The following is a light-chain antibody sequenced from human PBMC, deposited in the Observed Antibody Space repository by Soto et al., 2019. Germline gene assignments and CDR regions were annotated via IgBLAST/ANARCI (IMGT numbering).Light chain of an antibody. CDR2: KAS. CDR3: QQHADYPNT. V-gene: IGKV1-5*03. CDR1: HNIDTW. J-gene: IGKJ4*01. Sequence: DIPMTQYPSTLSASIGDTVTITCRASHNIDTWLAWFQQKAGKAPNLLIYKASTLETGVPSRFSGSASGTEFTLTISILQPDDFATYYCQQHADYPNTFGGGTKVEI.